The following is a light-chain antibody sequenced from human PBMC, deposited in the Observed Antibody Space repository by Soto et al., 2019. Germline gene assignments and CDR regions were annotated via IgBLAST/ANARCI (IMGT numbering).Light chain of an antibody. CDR1: QSVSSN. J-gene: IGKJ2*01. Sequence: EIVMTQSPATLSVSPGERATLSCRASQSVSSNLAWYQQKPGQALRLLIYGASTRATGIPARFSGSGSGTEFTLTISSLQPEDFAVYYCQQYNNWPPRYTFGQGTKLEIK. CDR3: QQYNNWPPRYT. CDR2: GAS. V-gene: IGKV3-15*01.